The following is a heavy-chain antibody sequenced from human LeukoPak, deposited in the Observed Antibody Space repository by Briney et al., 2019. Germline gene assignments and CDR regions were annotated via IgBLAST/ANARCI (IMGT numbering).Heavy chain of an antibody. J-gene: IGHJ3*02. CDR3: ATGIKGYCSSTSCGAFDI. V-gene: IGHV1-24*01. CDR2: FDPEDGET. Sequence: ASVKVSCKVSGYTLTELSMHWVRQAPGKGPEWMGGFDPEDGETIYAQKFQGRVTMTEDTSTDTAYMELSSLRSEDTAVYYCATGIKGYCSSTSCGAFDIWGQGTMVTVSS. CDR1: GYTLTELS. D-gene: IGHD2-2*01.